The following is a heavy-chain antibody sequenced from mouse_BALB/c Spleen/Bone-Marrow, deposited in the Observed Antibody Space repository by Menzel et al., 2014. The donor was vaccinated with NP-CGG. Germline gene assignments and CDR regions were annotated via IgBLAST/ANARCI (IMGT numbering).Heavy chain of an antibody. CDR1: GYTFTSYW. D-gene: IGHD2-3*01. CDR3: AREDDGYYDWYFDV. CDR2: IYPGDGDT. V-gene: IGHV1-87*01. Sequence: VKLMESGAELARPGASVKLSCKASGYTFTSYWMQWVKQRPGQGLEWIGAIYPGDGDTRYTQKFKGKATLTADKSSSTAYMQLSSLASEDSAVYYCAREDDGYYDWYFDVWGAATTTTVSS. J-gene: IGHJ1*01.